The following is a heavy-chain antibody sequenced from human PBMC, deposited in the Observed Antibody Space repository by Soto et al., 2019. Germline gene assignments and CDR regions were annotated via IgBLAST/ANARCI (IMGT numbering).Heavy chain of an antibody. CDR2: IIHSGST. D-gene: IGHD3-22*01. CDR3: VKHGQWFLRNY. Sequence: SETLSLTCPFSGFSITTYNYWGWIRQPPGKGLEFIANIIHSGSTYYNPSLRSRVSISVDTSKNQFSLNLRSVTAADTAVYYCVKHGQWFLRNYWGQGTLVTVSS. CDR1: GFSITTYNY. J-gene: IGHJ4*02. V-gene: IGHV4-38-2*01.